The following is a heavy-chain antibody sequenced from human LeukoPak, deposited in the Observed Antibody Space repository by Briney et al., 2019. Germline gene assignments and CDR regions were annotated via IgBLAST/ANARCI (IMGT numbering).Heavy chain of an antibody. CDR3: ARSRRVSNWFDP. CDR1: GGSISSYY. CDR2: IYYSGST. J-gene: IGHJ5*02. Sequence: SETLSLTCTVSGGSISSYYWSWIRQPPGKGLEWIGYIYYSGSTNYNPSLKSRVTISVDTSKNQFSLKLSSVTAADTAVYYCARSRRVSNWFDPWGQVTLVTVSS. V-gene: IGHV4-59*01.